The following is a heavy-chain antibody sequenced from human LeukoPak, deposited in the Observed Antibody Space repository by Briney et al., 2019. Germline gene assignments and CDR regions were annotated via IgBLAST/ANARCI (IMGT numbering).Heavy chain of an antibody. J-gene: IGHJ4*02. CDR3: ARNENSGWGYFDY. D-gene: IGHD5-12*01. Sequence: GGSLRLSCAASRFTFNSYAMSWVRQAPGKGLEWVSVIGGSNGITFYVGSVKGRFTISRDNSKDTLYLRMNSLRAEDTAVYYCARNENSGWGYFDYWGQGTLVTVSS. CDR1: RFTFNSYA. CDR2: IGGSNGIT. V-gene: IGHV3-23*01.